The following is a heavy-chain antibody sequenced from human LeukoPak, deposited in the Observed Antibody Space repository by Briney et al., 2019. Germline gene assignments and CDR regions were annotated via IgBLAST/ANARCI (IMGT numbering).Heavy chain of an antibody. CDR1: GYTFTGYY. J-gene: IGHJ6*03. CDR2: INPNSGGT. V-gene: IGHV1-2*02. CDR3: ARDMVKATGVIAIYYYMDV. D-gene: IGHD3-16*02. Sequence: ASVRVPCKASGYTFTGYYIHWVRQAPGQGLEWMGWINPNSGGTNYAQKFQGRVTMTRDTSISTAYMELSRVRSDDTAVYYCARDMVKATGVIAIYYYMDVWGRGTTVTVSS.